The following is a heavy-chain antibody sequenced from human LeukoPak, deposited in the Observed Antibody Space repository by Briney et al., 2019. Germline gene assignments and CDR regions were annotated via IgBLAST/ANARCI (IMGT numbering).Heavy chain of an antibody. CDR1: GFTFSSYS. CDR3: ATRSSGYSYGV. V-gene: IGHV3-48*01. Sequence: GGSLRLSCAASGFTFSSYSMNWVRQAPGKGLGWVSYISSSRTTIYYADPVKGRFNISRDNAKNSLYLQMNSLRAEDTALYYCATRSSGYSYGVWGQGTLVTVSS. J-gene: IGHJ4*02. D-gene: IGHD5-18*01. CDR2: ISSSRTTI.